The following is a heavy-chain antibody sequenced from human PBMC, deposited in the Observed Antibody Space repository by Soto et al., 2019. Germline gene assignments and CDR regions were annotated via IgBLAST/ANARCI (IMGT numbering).Heavy chain of an antibody. CDR3: ARVWGPYGDPYYFDY. Sequence: PGGSLRLSCAASGFTFCSYGMNWVRQAPGKGLEWVSSISSSSSYIYYADSVKGRFTISRDNAKNSLYLQMNSLRAEDTAVYYCARVWGPYGDPYYFDYWGQGTLVTVSS. J-gene: IGHJ4*02. D-gene: IGHD4-17*01. CDR2: ISSSSSYI. CDR1: GFTFCSYG. V-gene: IGHV3-21*01.